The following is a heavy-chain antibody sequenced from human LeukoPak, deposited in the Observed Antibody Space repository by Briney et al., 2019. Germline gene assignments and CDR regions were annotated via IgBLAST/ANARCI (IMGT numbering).Heavy chain of an antibody. CDR2: IGWDGGGT. CDR3: ARDMGASWYANDD. J-gene: IGHJ4*02. CDR1: GFKPEDFG. V-gene: IGHV3-20*03. D-gene: IGHD2-2*01. Sequence: PGESLRHSLSGSGFKPEDFGMNRDRQAPGKGLEWVAGIGWDGGGTSYADSVRGRFSIYRDNAKKSVYLQMNTLRAGDTALYYCARDMGASWYANDDWGLGTLVTVS.